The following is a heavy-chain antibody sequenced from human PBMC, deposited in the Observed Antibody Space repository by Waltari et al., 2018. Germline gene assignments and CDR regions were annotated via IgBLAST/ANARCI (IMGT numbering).Heavy chain of an antibody. CDR2: IGSGGTAK. Sequence: EVQLVESGGGLVEPGGSLRISCAASRFSFSSSDMHWVRQAPGKGLEWVSYIGSGGTAKFYSDSVQGRFTISRDNAKNSLYLQMNNLRAEDAALYYCAREYISSSGRVFDYWGQGTLVTVSS. CDR3: AREYISSSGRVFDY. D-gene: IGHD6-6*01. CDR1: RFSFSSSD. V-gene: IGHV3-48*03. J-gene: IGHJ4*02.